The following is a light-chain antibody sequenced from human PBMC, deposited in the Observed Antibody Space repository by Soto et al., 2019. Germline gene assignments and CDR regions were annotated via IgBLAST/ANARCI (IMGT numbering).Light chain of an antibody. CDR1: QGISSY. V-gene: IGKV1-9*01. Sequence: DIQLTQSPSFLSASVGDRVTITCRASQGISSYLAWYQQKPGKAPKLLIYAASTLQSGVPSRFSGSGSGTDFPLTISSLQPEDFATYYCQQLNSYSTFGQGTRLEIK. CDR3: QQLNSYST. J-gene: IGKJ5*01. CDR2: AAS.